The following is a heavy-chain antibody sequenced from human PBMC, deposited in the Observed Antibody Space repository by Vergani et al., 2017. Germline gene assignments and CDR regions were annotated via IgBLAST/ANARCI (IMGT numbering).Heavy chain of an antibody. CDR3: AREGASSPYDAFDI. D-gene: IGHD6-6*01. CDR1: GFTFSSYW. V-gene: IGHV3-7*03. J-gene: IGHJ3*02. Sequence: EVQLVESRGGLVQPGGSLRLSCAASGFTFSSYWMSWVRQAPGKGLEWVANIKQDGNEKYYVDSVKGRFTISRDNAKNSLYLQMNGLRAEDTAVYYCAREGASSPYDAFDIWGQGTMVTVSS. CDR2: IKQDGNEK.